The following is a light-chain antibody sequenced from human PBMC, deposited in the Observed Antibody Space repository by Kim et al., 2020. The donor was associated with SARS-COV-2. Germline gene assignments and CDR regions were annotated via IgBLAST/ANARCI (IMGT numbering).Light chain of an antibody. CDR2: KAS. CDR1: ESISGW. CDR3: QQYNTYPGT. Sequence: DIQMTQSPATLSASVGDRVTITCRASESISGWLAWYQQKPGKAPKLLINKASSLQSGVPSRFSGSGSGTEFTLTISSLQSDDFATYYCQQYNTYPGTFGQVTKVDIK. V-gene: IGKV1-5*03. J-gene: IGKJ1*01.